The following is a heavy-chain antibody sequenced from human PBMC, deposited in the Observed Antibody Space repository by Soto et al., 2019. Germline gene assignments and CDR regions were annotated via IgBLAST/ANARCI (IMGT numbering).Heavy chain of an antibody. D-gene: IGHD2-21*02. J-gene: IGHJ6*02. CDR2: IYYSGST. V-gene: IGHV4-59*01. Sequence: SETLSLTCTVSGGSISSYDWSWIRQPPGKGLEWIGYIYYSGSTNYNPSLKSRVTISVDTSKNQFSLKLNSVTAADTAVYYCARDLWGYCGTDCYPLDVWGQGTTVTVSS. CDR1: GGSISSYD. CDR3: ARDLWGYCGTDCYPLDV.